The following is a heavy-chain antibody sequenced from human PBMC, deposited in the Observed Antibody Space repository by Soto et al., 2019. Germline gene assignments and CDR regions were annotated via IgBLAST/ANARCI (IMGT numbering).Heavy chain of an antibody. CDR1: GYSFTDYH. CDR3: ARGDSTDCSNGVCSYFYNHDMDV. J-gene: IGHJ6*02. Sequence: ASVKVSCKASGYSFTDYHIHWVRQAPGQGLEWLGRINPKSGGTSTAQKFQGWVTMTTDTSISTASMELTRLTSDDTAIYYCARGDSTDCSNGVCSYFYNHDMDVWGQGTTVTVSS. V-gene: IGHV1-2*04. D-gene: IGHD2-8*01. CDR2: INPKSGGT.